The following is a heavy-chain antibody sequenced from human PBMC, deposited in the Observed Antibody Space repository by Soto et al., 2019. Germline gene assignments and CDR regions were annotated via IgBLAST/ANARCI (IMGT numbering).Heavy chain of an antibody. D-gene: IGHD5-12*01. J-gene: IGHJ4*02. CDR2: IDQSEST. Sequence: QVQLQQWGAGLLKPSETLSLTCAVYGGSFSGAYWNWIRQPPGKGLGWIGEIDQSESTNYNPSLKSRVTISVDTSKNQFSLKLSSVTAADTAVYYCARRGRLDSAYEIGGLNYWGQGTLVTVSS. CDR1: GGSFSGAY. V-gene: IGHV4-34*01. CDR3: ARRGRLDSAYEIGGLNY.